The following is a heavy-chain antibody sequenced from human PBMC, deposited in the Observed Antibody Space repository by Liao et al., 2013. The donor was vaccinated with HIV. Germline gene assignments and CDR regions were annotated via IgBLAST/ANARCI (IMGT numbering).Heavy chain of an antibody. Sequence: QVQLQESGPGLVKPSQTLSLTCTVSGGSISSGSYYWSWIRQPAGKGLEWIGRIFTSGSTNYNPSLKSRVTISVDTSKNQFSLKLSSVTAADTAVYYCAREGTSWYRGGYYYYMDVWGKGTTVTVSS. CDR1: GGSISSGSYY. V-gene: IGHV4-61*02. D-gene: IGHD6-13*01. CDR3: AREGTSWYRGGYYYYMDV. J-gene: IGHJ6*03. CDR2: IFTSGST.